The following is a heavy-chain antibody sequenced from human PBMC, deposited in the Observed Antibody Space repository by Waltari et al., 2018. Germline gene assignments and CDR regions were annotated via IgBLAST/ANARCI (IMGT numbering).Heavy chain of an antibody. Sequence: EVQLVESGGGLIQPGGSLRLSCAATGFTVSSDYMSWVRQAPGKGLEWISVIQSGGTTYYSDSVKGRFTISRDNSKNTLYLQMNSLRAEDTAVYYCARVQGWPTIPDYWGQGTLVTVSS. CDR1: GFTVSSDY. J-gene: IGHJ4*02. D-gene: IGHD2-15*01. CDR3: ARVQGWPTIPDY. CDR2: IQSGGTT. V-gene: IGHV3-53*01.